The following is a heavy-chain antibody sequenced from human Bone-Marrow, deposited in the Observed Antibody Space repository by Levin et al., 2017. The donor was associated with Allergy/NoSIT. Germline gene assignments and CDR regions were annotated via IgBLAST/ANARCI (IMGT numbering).Heavy chain of an antibody. J-gene: IGHJ2*01. D-gene: IGHD2-15*01. CDR2: IYYSGST. CDR3: ARHLGYCSGGSCYSSAPWYFDL. CDR1: GGSISSSSYY. V-gene: IGHV4-39*01. Sequence: SQTLSLTCTVSGGSISSSSYYWGWIRQPPGKGLEWIGSIYYSGSTYYNPSLKSRVTISVDTSKNQFSLKLSSVTAADTAVYYCARHLGYCSGGSCYSSAPWYFDLWGRGTLVTVSS.